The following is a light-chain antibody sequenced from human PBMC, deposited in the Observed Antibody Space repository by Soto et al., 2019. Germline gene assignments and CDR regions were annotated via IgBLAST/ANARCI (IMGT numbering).Light chain of an antibody. CDR2: GAS. CDR1: QSVNAN. J-gene: IGKJ1*01. V-gene: IGKV3-15*01. Sequence: EVVMTQSPATLSVSPGERATLSCRASQSVNANLAWYQQKPGQAPRLLIHGASNRATGIPARFSGSGFGTEFLLTISSLPCEDFAVYYCQQYNTWLLTFGQGTKVEIK. CDR3: QQYNTWLLT.